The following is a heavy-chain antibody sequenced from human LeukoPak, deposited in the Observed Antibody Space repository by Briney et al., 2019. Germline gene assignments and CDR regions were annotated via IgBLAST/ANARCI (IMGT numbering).Heavy chain of an antibody. V-gene: IGHV3-53*01. CDR3: ARDFRFLDDY. CDR2: IYSDNT. J-gene: IGHJ4*02. CDR1: GFTVSSNS. Sequence: GGSLRLSCTVSGFTVSSNSMSWVRQAPGKGLEWVSFIYSDNTHYSDSVKGRFTISRDNAKNSLYLQMNSLRAEDTAVYYCARDFRFLDDYWGQGTLVTVSS. D-gene: IGHD3-3*01.